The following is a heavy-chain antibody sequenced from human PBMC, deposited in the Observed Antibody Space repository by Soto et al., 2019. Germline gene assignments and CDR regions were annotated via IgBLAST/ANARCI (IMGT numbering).Heavy chain of an antibody. D-gene: IGHD6-19*01. V-gene: IGHV1-69*01. Sequence: QVQLVQSGAEVKKPGTSVRFSCKASGDTFIGYSISWVRQAPGQGLEWMGWVIPTQRTTKYAQRFQGRVTMSVDQFASTTYMELSSLRPEDTALYYCVIDRLIVAVSVGRMDVWGQGTTVTVSS. J-gene: IGHJ6*02. CDR3: VIDRLIVAVSVGRMDV. CDR2: VIPTQRTT. CDR1: GDTFIGYS.